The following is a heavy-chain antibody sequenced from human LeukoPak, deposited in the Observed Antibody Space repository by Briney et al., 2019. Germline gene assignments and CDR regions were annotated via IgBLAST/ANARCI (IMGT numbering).Heavy chain of an antibody. Sequence: DPSQTLSLTCTVSGGSISSGNYYWNWIRQHPEKSLEWIGYIFYGGSTYYNPSLKSRVTISVDTSKNQFSLKLSSVTAAGTAVYYCARGSTLIRGFDYWGQGTLVTVSS. CDR3: ARGSTLIRGFDY. D-gene: IGHD3-10*01. CDR1: GGSISSGNYY. J-gene: IGHJ4*02. V-gene: IGHV4-31*03. CDR2: IFYGGST.